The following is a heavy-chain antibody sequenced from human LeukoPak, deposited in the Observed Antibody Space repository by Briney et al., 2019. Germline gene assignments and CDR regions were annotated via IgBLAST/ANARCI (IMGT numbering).Heavy chain of an antibody. J-gene: IGHJ4*02. CDR2: ISSSSSYI. V-gene: IGHV3-21*03. Sequence: GGSLRLSCAASGFTFSSYSMNWVRQAPGKGLEWVSSISSSSSYIYYADSVKGRFTISRDNAKNSLYLQMNSLRAEDTAVYYCTTALYGGRQNDYWGQGTLVTVSS. D-gene: IGHD4-23*01. CDR1: GFTFSSYS. CDR3: TTALYGGRQNDY.